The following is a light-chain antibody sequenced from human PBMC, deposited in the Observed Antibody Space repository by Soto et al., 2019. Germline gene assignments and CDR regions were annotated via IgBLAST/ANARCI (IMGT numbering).Light chain of an antibody. J-gene: IGKJ2*01. CDR3: QQYKDWPRT. CDR1: QSVSGK. V-gene: IGKV3-15*01. Sequence: ETVMTQSPGTLSVSPGERATLSCRASQSVSGKLAWYQQRPGQAPRLLIYGASTRATGIPARFSGSGSGTEFTLTISSLQSEDFAVYYCQQYKDWPRTFGQGTKLEIK. CDR2: GAS.